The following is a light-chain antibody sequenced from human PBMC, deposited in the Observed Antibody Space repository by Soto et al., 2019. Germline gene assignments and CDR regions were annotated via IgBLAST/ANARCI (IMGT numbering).Light chain of an antibody. V-gene: IGKV1-6*01. Sequence: AIQMTQSPSSLSASVGDRVAISCRASQDIRNTLAWYQQKPGEAPQLLIFAASNLQSGVPSRFSGSGSVTDFTRAITGLQPEDFATYYGLQYYNFSWTFGQGAKVEVK. J-gene: IGKJ1*01. CDR1: QDIRNT. CDR3: LQYYNFSWT. CDR2: AAS.